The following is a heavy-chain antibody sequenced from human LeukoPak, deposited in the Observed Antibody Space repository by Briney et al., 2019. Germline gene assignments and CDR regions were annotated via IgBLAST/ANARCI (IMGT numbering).Heavy chain of an antibody. CDR1: GGTFSSYA. CDR2: IIPIFGTA. J-gene: IGHJ4*02. Sequence: VASVKVSCKASGGTFSSYAISWVRQAPGQGLEWMGGIIPIFGTANYAQKFQGRVTITTDESTSTAYMELSSLRSEDTAVYYCARSTVTTPFDYWGQGTLSPSSQ. CDR3: ARSTVTTPFDY. V-gene: IGHV1-69*05. D-gene: IGHD4-11*01.